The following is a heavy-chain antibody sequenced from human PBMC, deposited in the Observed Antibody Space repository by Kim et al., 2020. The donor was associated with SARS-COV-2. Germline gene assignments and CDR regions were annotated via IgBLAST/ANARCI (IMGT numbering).Heavy chain of an antibody. CDR1: GGSISSGGYY. CDR2: IYYSGST. CDR3: ARARSTAKDFDY. V-gene: IGHV4-31*03. J-gene: IGHJ4*02. Sequence: SETLSLTCTVSGGSISSGGYYWSWIRQHPGKGLEWIGYIYYSGSTYYNPSLKSRVTISVDTSKNQFSLKLSSVTAADTAVYYCARARSTAKDFDYWGQGTLVTVSS. D-gene: IGHD2-21*02.